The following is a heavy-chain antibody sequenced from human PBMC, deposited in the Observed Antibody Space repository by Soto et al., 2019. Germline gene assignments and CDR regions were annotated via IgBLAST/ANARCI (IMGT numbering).Heavy chain of an antibody. CDR2: IYYSGST. Sequence: SETLSLTCTVSGGSISSGGYYWSWIRQHPGKGLEWIGYIYYSGSTYYNPSLKSRVTISVDTSKNQFSLKLSSVTAADTAVYYCARGQSWVPPLKLSGMDVWGQGTTVTVSS. CDR1: GGSISSGGYY. V-gene: IGHV4-31*03. D-gene: IGHD2-15*01. J-gene: IGHJ6*02. CDR3: ARGQSWVPPLKLSGMDV.